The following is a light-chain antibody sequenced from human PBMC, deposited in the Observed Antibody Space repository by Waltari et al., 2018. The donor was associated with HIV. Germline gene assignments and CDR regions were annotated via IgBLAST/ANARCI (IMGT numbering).Light chain of an antibody. CDR2: AVS. CDR3: SSYSRSVTLV. CDR1: SSDVGGYNY. J-gene: IGLJ2*01. Sequence: QSALTQPASVSGSPGQSITISCTGTSSDVGGYNYVSWYQQHPGKAPKLMIYAVSNLASGVSNRFSGSKSGNTASLVISGLQSEDEGDYYCSSYSRSVTLVFGGGTTLTVL. V-gene: IGLV2-14*01.